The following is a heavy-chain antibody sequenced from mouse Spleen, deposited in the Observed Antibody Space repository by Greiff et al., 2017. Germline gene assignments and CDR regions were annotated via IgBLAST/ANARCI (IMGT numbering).Heavy chain of an antibody. D-gene: IGHD4-1*01. V-gene: IGHV5-9*04. Sequence: EVKLVESGGGLVKLGGSLKLSCAASGFTFSSYAMSWVRQTPEKRLEWVATISSGGGNTYYPDSVKGRFTISRDNAKNTLYLQMSSLKSEDTAMYYCARHEGLGGRYFDYWGQGTTLTVSS. CDR3: ARHEGLGGRYFDY. CDR2: ISSGGGNT. J-gene: IGHJ2*01. CDR1: GFTFSSYA.